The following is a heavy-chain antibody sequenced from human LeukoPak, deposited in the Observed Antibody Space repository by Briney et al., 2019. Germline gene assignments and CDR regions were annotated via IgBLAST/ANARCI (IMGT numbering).Heavy chain of an antibody. V-gene: IGHV3-53*01. D-gene: IGHD2-2*01. CDR1: GFIVSSNY. CDR2: IHNGGTT. CDR3: ARLKDIAVAGIGSHDF. Sequence: GGSLRLSCAASGFIVSSNYMSWVRQPPGKGLEWVSVIHNGGTTYYAGSVKGRFTISRDHSRNTVYLQMNNLRAEDTALYYCARLKDIAVAGIGSHDFWGQGTMVTVSS. J-gene: IGHJ3*01.